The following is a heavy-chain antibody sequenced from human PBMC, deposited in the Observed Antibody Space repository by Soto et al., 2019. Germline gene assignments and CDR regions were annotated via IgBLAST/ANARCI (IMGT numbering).Heavy chain of an antibody. Sequence: ASVKVSCKVSGYTLTELSMHWVRQAPGKGLEWMGGFDPEDGETIYAQKFQGRVTMTEDTSTDTAYMELSSLRSEDTAVYYCATDCSSTSCYLHGMDVWGQGTTVTVSS. CDR2: FDPEDGET. J-gene: IGHJ6*02. CDR1: GYTLTELS. V-gene: IGHV1-24*01. CDR3: ATDCSSTSCYLHGMDV. D-gene: IGHD2-2*01.